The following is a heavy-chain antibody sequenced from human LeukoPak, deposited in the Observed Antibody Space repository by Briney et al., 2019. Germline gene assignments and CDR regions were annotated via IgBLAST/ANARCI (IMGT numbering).Heavy chain of an antibody. D-gene: IGHD3/OR15-3a*01. Sequence: GESLRLSCAASGFTFSGYWLHWVRQGPGKGLVWVAHTNTDGSRTTYADSVRGRFTISRDNAKNTLYLQMDSLRVDDTAIYYCARDGTGSSPGDYFYYMDVWGKGTTVTVSS. CDR1: GFTFSGYW. CDR2: TNTDGSRT. V-gene: IGHV3-74*01. J-gene: IGHJ6*03. CDR3: ARDGTGSSPGDYFYYMDV.